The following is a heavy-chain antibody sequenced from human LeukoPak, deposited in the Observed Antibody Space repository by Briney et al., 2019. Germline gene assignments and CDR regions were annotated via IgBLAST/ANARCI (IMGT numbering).Heavy chain of an antibody. CDR1: GFTFSSYW. Sequence: GGSLRLSCAASGFTFSSYWMSWVRQAPGKGLEWVANIKQDGSEKYYVDSVKGRFTISRDNAKNSLYLQMNSLRAEDTAVYYCARDRSNPFGVVIYYYYYYMDVWGKGTTVTVSS. J-gene: IGHJ6*03. D-gene: IGHD3-3*01. CDR3: ARDRSNPFGVVIYYYYYYMDV. V-gene: IGHV3-7*01. CDR2: IKQDGSEK.